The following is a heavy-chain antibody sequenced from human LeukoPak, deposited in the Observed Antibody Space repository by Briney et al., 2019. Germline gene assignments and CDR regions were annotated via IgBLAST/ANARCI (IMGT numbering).Heavy chain of an antibody. D-gene: IGHD6-6*01. CDR2: ISSSSSYI. CDR1: GFTFSSYS. CDR3: ALELVQGPPSE. Sequence: PGGSLRLTCAASGFTFSSYSMNWVRQAPGKGLEWVSSISSSSSYIYYADSVKGRFTISRDNAKNSLYLQMNSLRAEDTAVYYCALELVQGPPSEWGQGTLVTVSS. V-gene: IGHV3-21*01. J-gene: IGHJ4*02.